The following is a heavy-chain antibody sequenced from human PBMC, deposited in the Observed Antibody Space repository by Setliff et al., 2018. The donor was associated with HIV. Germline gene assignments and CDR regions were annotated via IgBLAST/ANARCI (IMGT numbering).Heavy chain of an antibody. J-gene: IGHJ6*03. CDR2: INHSGTT. Sequence: SLTCTVSGGPLSGYFWTWIRQTPDKGLEWIGDINHSGTTNYNLSLKSRTTLSLDTSKNQLSLKLTSVVAADTGLYFCARGRDASTWYLSHFYSYYYLDAWGNGTTVTVSS. CDR1: GGPLSGYF. V-gene: IGHV4-34*01. CDR3: ARGRDASTWYLSHFYSYYYLDA. D-gene: IGHD6-13*01.